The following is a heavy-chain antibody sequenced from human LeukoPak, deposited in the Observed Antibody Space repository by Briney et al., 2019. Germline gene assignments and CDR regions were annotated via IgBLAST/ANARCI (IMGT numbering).Heavy chain of an antibody. J-gene: IGHJ4*02. V-gene: IGHV3-30*04. D-gene: IGHD3-10*01. CDR3: ARDGRAPLWFGELYFDY. Sequence: GGSLRLSCAASGFAFSSYAMHWVRQAPGKGLEWVAVISYDGSNKYYADSVKGRFTISRDNSKNTLYLQMNSLRAEDTAVYYCARDGRAPLWFGELYFDYWGQGTLVTVSS. CDR1: GFAFSSYA. CDR2: ISYDGSNK.